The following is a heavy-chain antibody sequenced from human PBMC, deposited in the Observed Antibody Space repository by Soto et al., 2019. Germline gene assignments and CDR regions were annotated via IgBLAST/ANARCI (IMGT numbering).Heavy chain of an antibody. CDR3: ARVHRYCSGGRCYLLDY. CDR1: VVSISSGGYY. V-gene: IGHV4-31*03. J-gene: IGHJ4*02. CDR2: IYNSGSS. D-gene: IGHD2-15*01. Sequence: QVQLQESGPGLVTPSQTLSLTCTVSVVSISSGGYYWSWIRQRPGTGLEWVGFIYNSGSSHYNPSLQSRVTISGDESKNQFSLKVTSVTAADMAVYYCARVHRYCSGGRCYLLDYWGQGDLVTVYS.